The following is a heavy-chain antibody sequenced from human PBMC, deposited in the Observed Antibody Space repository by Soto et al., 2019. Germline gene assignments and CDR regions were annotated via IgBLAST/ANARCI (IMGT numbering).Heavy chain of an antibody. CDR2: INHSGST. V-gene: IGHV4-34*01. J-gene: IGHJ4*02. CDR1: GGSFSGYY. CDR3: ASGGSWWYFDY. D-gene: IGHD6-13*01. Sequence: PSETLSLTCAVYGGSFSGYYWSWIRQPPGKGLEWIGEINHSGSTNYNPSLKSRVTISVDTSKNQFSLKLSSVTAADTAVYYCASGGSWWYFDYRGQGTLVSVS.